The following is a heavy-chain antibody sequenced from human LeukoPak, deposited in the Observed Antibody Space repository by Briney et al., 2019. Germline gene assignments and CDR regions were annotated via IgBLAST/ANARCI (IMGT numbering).Heavy chain of an antibody. V-gene: IGHV3-66*01. CDR1: GFTVSSNY. CDR3: AELGITMIGGV. J-gene: IGHJ6*04. Sequence: HPGGSLRLSCAASGFTVSSNYMSWVRQAPGKGLEWVSVIYSGGSTYYADSVKGRFTISRDNSKNTLYLHVNSLRAEDTAVYYCAELGITMIGGVWGKGTTVTISS. CDR2: IYSGGST. D-gene: IGHD3-10*02.